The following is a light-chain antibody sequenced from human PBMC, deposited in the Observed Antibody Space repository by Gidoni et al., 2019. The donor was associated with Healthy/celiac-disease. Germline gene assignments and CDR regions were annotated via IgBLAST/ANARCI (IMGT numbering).Light chain of an antibody. CDR3: QQYDNLPPLT. Sequence: DIQMTQSPSSLSASVGARVTITCQASQDIRNYLNWYQPKPGKAPKLLIYDASNLETGVPARFSGSGSGTDFTFTIRSLQPEDIATYYCQQYDNLPPLTFGGGTKVEIK. CDR1: QDIRNY. J-gene: IGKJ4*01. CDR2: DAS. V-gene: IGKV1-33*01.